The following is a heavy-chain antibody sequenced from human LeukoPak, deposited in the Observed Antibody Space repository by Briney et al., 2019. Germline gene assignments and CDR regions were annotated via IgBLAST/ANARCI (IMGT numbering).Heavy chain of an antibody. CDR3: ARSYDLSPDY. Sequence: PAGSLRLSCAASGFTFSDYYMSWIRQAPGQGLERVSYISSSGSTIYYADSVKGRLTISRDNAKNSLYLQMNSLRAEDTAVYYCARSYDLSPDYWGQGTLVTVSS. J-gene: IGHJ4*02. D-gene: IGHD2/OR15-2a*01. CDR2: ISSSGSTI. CDR1: GFTFSDYY. V-gene: IGHV3-11*01.